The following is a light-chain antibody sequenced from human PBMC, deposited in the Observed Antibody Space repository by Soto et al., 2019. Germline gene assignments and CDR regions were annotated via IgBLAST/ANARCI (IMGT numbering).Light chain of an antibody. V-gene: IGKV3D-15*01. Sequence: EAVMTQSPATLSVSPGERPTLSCRARQSVSSNLAWYQQKPGQAPRLLIYHASTRGTGIPARFSGSGSGTEFTITISSLQSEDFAVYYCQQYNTWPLTFGPGTKVDIK. CDR1: QSVSSN. CDR2: HAS. J-gene: IGKJ3*01. CDR3: QQYNTWPLT.